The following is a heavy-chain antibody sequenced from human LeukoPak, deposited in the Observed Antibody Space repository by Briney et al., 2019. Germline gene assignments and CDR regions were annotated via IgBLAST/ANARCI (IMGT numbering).Heavy chain of an antibody. CDR2: VNDRGST. CDR3: ARGVVSGRFGDYYYYMDV. Sequence: SETLSLTCAVYGGSFSGHYWTWIRQPPGKGLQWIGEVNDRGSTNYNPSLKGRLTISEDKSKKQFSLRLPSVTAADTAVYYCARGVVSGRFGDYYYYMDVWGKGATVTVSS. CDR1: GGSFSGHY. J-gene: IGHJ6*03. D-gene: IGHD1-14*01. V-gene: IGHV4-34*01.